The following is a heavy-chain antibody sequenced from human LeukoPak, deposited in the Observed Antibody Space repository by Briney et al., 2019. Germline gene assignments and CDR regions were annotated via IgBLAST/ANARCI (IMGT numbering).Heavy chain of an antibody. CDR1: VFTFSKYF. CDR3: ATSRYCSGGDCYFLAFDI. Sequence: PGGSLRLSRAASVFTFSKYFMHSVRQAPGKGVEYFLDIIRTVGTTYYTNSVKGRFTISRDNSKNTLYLKMGGLRAEDMAVYYCATSRYCSGGDCYFLAFDIWGQGTMVTVSS. J-gene: IGHJ3*02. D-gene: IGHD2-15*01. CDR2: IIRTVGTT. V-gene: IGHV3-64*01.